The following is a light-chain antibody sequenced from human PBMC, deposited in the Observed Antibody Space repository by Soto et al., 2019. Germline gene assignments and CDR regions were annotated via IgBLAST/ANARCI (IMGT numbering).Light chain of an antibody. J-gene: IGKJ5*01. CDR3: QQRSSWPIT. CDR2: DAS. V-gene: IGKV3-11*01. Sequence: EFVLTQSPTTMSVPPGERARLSCRASQSVSSNLAWYQQKPGQAPRLLISDASNRATGISARFSGSGSGTDFTLTINSLEPEDFAVYYCQQRSSWPITSGQGTRLEI. CDR1: QSVSSN.